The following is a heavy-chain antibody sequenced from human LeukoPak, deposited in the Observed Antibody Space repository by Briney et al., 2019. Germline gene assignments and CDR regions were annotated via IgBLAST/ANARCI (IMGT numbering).Heavy chain of an antibody. CDR1: GGSISSGGYY. Sequence: SQTLSLTCTVSGGSISSGGYYWSWIRQPPGKGLEWIGEINHSGSTNYNPSLKSRVTISVDTSKNQFSLKLSSVTAADTAVYYCARTLFWSGYSHYYYYMDVWGKGTTVTVSS. D-gene: IGHD3-3*01. CDR2: INHSGST. CDR3: ARTLFWSGYSHYYYYMDV. V-gene: IGHV4-30-2*01. J-gene: IGHJ6*03.